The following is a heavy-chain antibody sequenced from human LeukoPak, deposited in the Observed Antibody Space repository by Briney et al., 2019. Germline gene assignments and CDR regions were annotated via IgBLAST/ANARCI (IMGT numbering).Heavy chain of an antibody. CDR1: GGSISSYY. J-gene: IGHJ4*02. Sequence: SETLSLTCTVSGGSISSYYWSWIRQPPGKGLEWIGYIYYSGSTNYNPSLKSRVTISVDTSKNQFSLKLSSVTAADTAVYYCARGLGFPYCSGGSCSTHFDYWGQGTLVTVS. V-gene: IGHV4-59*01. CDR3: ARGLGFPYCSGGSCSTHFDY. CDR2: IYYSGST. D-gene: IGHD2-15*01.